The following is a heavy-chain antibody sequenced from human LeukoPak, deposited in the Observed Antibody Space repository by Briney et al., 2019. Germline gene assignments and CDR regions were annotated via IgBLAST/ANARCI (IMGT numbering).Heavy chain of an antibody. D-gene: IGHD7-27*01. CDR2: MSPNSGDT. V-gene: IGHV1-8*01. Sequence: ASVKVSCKTSGYTFTSYDFNWMRQATGQRPEWMGWMSPNSGDTGYAQKFQDRVTMTRNTSISTAYMELSSLRSDDTAVYYCARGPPNWGYDYWGPGTLATVSS. J-gene: IGHJ4*01. CDR3: ARGPPNWGYDY. CDR1: GYTFTSYD.